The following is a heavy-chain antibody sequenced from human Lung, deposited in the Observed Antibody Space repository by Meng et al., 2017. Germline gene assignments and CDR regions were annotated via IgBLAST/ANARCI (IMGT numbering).Heavy chain of an antibody. Sequence: QVRLQRWGAGQVKPSGTLSPSCVVSGGSFSDYYWSWIRQPPGKGLEWIGEINHSGSTNYNPSLESRATISVDTSQNNLSLKLSSVTAADSAVYYCARGPTTMAHDFDYWGQGTLVTVSS. D-gene: IGHD4-11*01. V-gene: IGHV4-34*01. CDR2: INHSGST. CDR3: ARGPTTMAHDFDY. J-gene: IGHJ4*02. CDR1: GGSFSDYY.